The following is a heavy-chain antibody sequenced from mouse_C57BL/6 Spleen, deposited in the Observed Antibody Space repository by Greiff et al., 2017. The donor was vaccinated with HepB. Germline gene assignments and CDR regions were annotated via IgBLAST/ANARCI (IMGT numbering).Heavy chain of an antibody. CDR2: ISYDGSN. CDR3: ARVDYGRSFDY. V-gene: IGHV3-6*01. CDR1: GYSITSGYY. Sequence: EVKLMESGPGLVKPSQSLSLTCSVTGYSITSGYYWNWIRQFPGNKLEWMGYISYDGSNNYNPSLKNRISITRDTSKNQFFLKLNSVTTEDTATYYCARVDYGRSFDYWGQGTTLTVSS. J-gene: IGHJ2*01. D-gene: IGHD1-1*01.